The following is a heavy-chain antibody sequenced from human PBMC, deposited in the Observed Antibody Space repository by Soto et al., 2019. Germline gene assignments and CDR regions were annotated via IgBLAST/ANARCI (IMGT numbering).Heavy chain of an antibody. CDR1: GGTFSSYT. CDR3: ARDRDYFPYWYFDL. Sequence: VASVKVSCKASGGTFSSYTISWVRQAPGQGLEWMGRIIPILGIANYAQKFQGRVTITADKSTSTAYMELSSLRSEDTAVYYCARDRDYFPYWYFDLWGRGTLVTVSS. CDR2: IIPILGIA. D-gene: IGHD4-17*01. J-gene: IGHJ2*01. V-gene: IGHV1-69*04.